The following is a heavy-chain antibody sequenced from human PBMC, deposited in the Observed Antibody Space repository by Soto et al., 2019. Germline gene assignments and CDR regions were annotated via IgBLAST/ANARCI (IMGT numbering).Heavy chain of an antibody. J-gene: IGHJ6*02. V-gene: IGHV1-18*01. Sequence: ASVKVSCKASGYTFTSYGISWVRQAPGQGLEWMGWISAYNGNTNYAQKLQGRVTTTTDTSTSTAYMELSSLRSEDTAVYYCATVGRVGASTNAYGMDVWGQGTTVTVSS. CDR2: ISAYNGNT. CDR1: GYTFTSYG. CDR3: ATVGRVGASTNAYGMDV. D-gene: IGHD1-26*01.